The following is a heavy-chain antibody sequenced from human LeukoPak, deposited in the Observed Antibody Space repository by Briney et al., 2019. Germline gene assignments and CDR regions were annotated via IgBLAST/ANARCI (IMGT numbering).Heavy chain of an antibody. D-gene: IGHD2-15*01. V-gene: IGHV3-30*18. CDR3: AKDGRYCSGGSCYGRYFQH. CDR2: ISYDGSNK. CDR1: GFTFSSYG. J-gene: IGHJ1*01. Sequence: GGSLRLSCAASGFTFSSYGMHWVRQAPGKGPERVSVISYDGSNKYYADSVKGRFTISRDNSKNTLYLQMNSLRAEDTAVYYCAKDGRYCSGGSCYGRYFQHWGQGTLVTVSS.